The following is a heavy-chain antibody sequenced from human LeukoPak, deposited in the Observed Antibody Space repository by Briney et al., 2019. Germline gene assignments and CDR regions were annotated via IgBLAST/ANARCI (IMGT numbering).Heavy chain of an antibody. J-gene: IGHJ5*02. CDR2: IYSGGTT. D-gene: IGHD6-13*01. CDR3: ARLQGNWYIPA. CDR1: GFTVSSNY. V-gene: IGHV3-53*01. Sequence: GVSLRLSCAACGFTVSSNYMAWVRQAPGKGLEWVSVIYSGGTTYSEASVTGRFTISRDISKTTLYLQMNSLRADDTAVYYCARLQGNWYIPAWGQGTLVTVSS.